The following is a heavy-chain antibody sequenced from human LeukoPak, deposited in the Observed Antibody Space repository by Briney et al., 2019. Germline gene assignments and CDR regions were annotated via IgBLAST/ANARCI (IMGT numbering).Heavy chain of an antibody. V-gene: IGHV3-30*18. J-gene: IGHJ4*02. CDR1: GFTFSSYG. CDR2: ISYDGSDK. Sequence: PGGSLRLSCAASGFTFSSYGMHWVRQAPGKGLEWVAVISYDGSDKYYADSVKGRFTISRDNSKNTLYLQMNSLRAEDTAVYYCAKGKYDFWSGYYPFDYWGQGTLVTVSS. CDR3: AKGKYDFWSGYYPFDY. D-gene: IGHD3-3*01.